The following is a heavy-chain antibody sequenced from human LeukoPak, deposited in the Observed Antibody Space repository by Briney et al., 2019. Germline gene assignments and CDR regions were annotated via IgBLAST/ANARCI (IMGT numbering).Heavy chain of an antibody. J-gene: IGHJ4*02. CDR3: ARGGASSRYFGY. V-gene: IGHV4-59*11. Sequence: SETLSLTCTVSGGSISGHFWSWVRQPPGKGLEWIGFVSYSGDTNYSPSFNGRVTISLDTSKSQFSLNLNSVTAADTAVYFCARGGASSRYFGYWGQGTLVTVSS. CDR1: GGSISGHF. D-gene: IGHD1-26*01. CDR2: VSYSGDT.